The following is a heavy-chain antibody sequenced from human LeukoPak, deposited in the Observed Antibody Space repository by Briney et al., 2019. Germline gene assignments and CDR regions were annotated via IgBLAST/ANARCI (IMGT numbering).Heavy chain of an antibody. Sequence: GGSLRLSCAASGFTFSSYGVHWVRQAPGKGLEWVAVISYDGSNKYYADSVKGRFTISRDNSKNTLYLQMNSLRAEDTALYYCAKAGPYDTSGWDAFDIWGQGTMVTVSS. CDR3: AKAGPYDTSGWDAFDI. CDR1: GFTFSSYG. J-gene: IGHJ3*02. V-gene: IGHV3-30*18. D-gene: IGHD3-22*01. CDR2: ISYDGSNK.